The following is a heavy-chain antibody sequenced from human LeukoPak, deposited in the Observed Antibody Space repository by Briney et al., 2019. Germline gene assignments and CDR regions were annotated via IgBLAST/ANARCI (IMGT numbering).Heavy chain of an antibody. CDR2: IYPGDSDT. Sequence: GESLKISCKGSGYSFTSYWIGWVRQMPGKGLEWMGIIYPGDSDTRYSPSFQGQVTISADKSISTAYLQWSSLKASDTAMYYCARVLETPDSGYNAVSGYFDYWGQGTLVTVSS. D-gene: IGHD5-12*01. CDR3: ARVLETPDSGYNAVSGYFDY. CDR1: GYSFTSYW. V-gene: IGHV5-51*01. J-gene: IGHJ4*02.